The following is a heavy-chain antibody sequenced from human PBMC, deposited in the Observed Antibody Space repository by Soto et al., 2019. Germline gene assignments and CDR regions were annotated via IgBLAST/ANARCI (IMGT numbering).Heavy chain of an antibody. CDR1: GLTFSTYA. D-gene: IGHD5-12*01. CDR3: AKTPAGLDGYNSYCYGVDV. CDR2: IGGSGTGGRT. J-gene: IGHJ6*04. Sequence: EVHLLESGGDLVQPGGSLRLSCTASGLTFSTYAMSWVRQAPGKGLEWVSAIGGSGTGGRTYYADSVKGRFTISRDNSKNAVYLQMNDLRADDPAVDYRAKTPAGLDGYNSYCYGVDVWGNGTTVSLSS. V-gene: IGHV3-23*01.